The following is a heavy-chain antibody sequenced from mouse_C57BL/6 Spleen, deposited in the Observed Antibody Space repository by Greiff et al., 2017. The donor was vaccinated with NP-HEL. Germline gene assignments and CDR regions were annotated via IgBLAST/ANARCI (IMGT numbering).Heavy chain of an antibody. D-gene: IGHD2-4*01. V-gene: IGHV1-55*01. Sequence: QVQLQQPGAELVKPGASVKMSCKASGYTFTSYWITWVKQRPGQGLEWIGDIYPGSGSTNYNEKFKSKATLTVDTSSSTAYMQLSSLTSEDSAVYYCARGGLERAWFAYWGQGTLVTVSA. CDR1: GYTFTSYW. J-gene: IGHJ3*01. CDR3: ARGGLERAWFAY. CDR2: IYPGSGST.